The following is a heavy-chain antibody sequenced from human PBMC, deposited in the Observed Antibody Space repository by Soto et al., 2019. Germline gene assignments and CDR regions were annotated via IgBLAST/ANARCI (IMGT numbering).Heavy chain of an antibody. CDR2: INPNSGGT. Sequence: ASVKVSFKASGYPFTGYYMHLVRRAPGQGLEWMGWINPNSGGTNYAQKFQGRVTMTRDTSISTAYMELSRLRSDDTAVYYCAGVITMVRGAMGYWGQGTLVTVSS. CDR3: AGVITMVRGAMGY. V-gene: IGHV1-2*02. D-gene: IGHD3-10*01. J-gene: IGHJ4*02. CDR1: GYPFTGYY.